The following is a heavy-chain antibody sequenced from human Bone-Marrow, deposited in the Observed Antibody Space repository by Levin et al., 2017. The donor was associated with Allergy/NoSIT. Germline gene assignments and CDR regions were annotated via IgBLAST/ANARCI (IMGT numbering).Heavy chain of an antibody. V-gene: IGHV1-2*06. Sequence: GESLKISCKASGYTFTGYFMHWVRQAPGQRPEWMGRIDPNSGDTNVAHRFQGRVTMTRDTTITTASLELSSLRFDDTAVYYCARALGAGTFDYWGQGTLVTVSS. J-gene: IGHJ4*02. CDR2: IDPNSGDT. CDR3: ARALGAGTFDY. CDR1: GYTFTGYF. D-gene: IGHD6-19*01.